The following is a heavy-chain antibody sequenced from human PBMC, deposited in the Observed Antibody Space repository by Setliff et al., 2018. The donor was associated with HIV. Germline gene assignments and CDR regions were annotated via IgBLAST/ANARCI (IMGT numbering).Heavy chain of an antibody. J-gene: IGHJ2*01. D-gene: IGHD5-12*01. CDR1: GGSLNNYA. CDR3: ARDLNDRWLQQYWFFDL. V-gene: IGHV1-69*05. CDR2: IIPIFGTT. Sequence: ASVKVSCKASGGSLNNYAISWVRQAPGQGLEWMGGIIPIFGTTTYAQKFQDRVTITTDESTTTFYMELSSLRSEDAALYFCARDLNDRWLQQYWFFDLWGRGTQVTVSS.